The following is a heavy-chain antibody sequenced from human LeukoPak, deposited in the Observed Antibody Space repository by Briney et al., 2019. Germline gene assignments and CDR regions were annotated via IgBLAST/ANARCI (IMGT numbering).Heavy chain of an antibody. CDR2: IYYSGST. V-gene: IGHV4-31*03. CDR3: ATCGGDCSTYWYFAL. Sequence: PSETLSLTCTVSGYSISSGYYWTWIRQHPGKGLEWIGYIYYSGSTYYNPSLKSRVTISVDTSKNQFSLKLSSVTAADTAVYYCATCGGDCSTYWYFALWGRGTLVTVSS. J-gene: IGHJ2*01. CDR1: GYSISSGYY. D-gene: IGHD2-21*02.